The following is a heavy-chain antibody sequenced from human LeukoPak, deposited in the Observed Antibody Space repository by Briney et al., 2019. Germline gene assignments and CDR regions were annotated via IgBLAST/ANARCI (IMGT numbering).Heavy chain of an antibody. J-gene: IGHJ4*02. D-gene: IGHD2/OR15-2a*01. CDR2: IYDSGST. Sequence: SETLSLTCTVSGGSIRNYYWNWIRQSPEKGLEWIGYIYDSGSTNYNPSLKNRVTISVDTSKNQFSLELSSVTAADTAVYYCARGASLQEYYFDYWGQGTLVTVSS. V-gene: IGHV4-59*01. CDR1: GGSIRNYY. CDR3: ARGASLQEYYFDY.